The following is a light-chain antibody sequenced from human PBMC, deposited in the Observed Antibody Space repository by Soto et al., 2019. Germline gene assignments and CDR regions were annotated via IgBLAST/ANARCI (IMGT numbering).Light chain of an antibody. CDR3: QQYDSYSPYT. Sequence: DIQMTQFPPTLSASIGDRVTITCRASQTSSSSLAWYQQKPGKATKLLIYKAFTLETGVPSRFSGSGSGTEFTLTISSLQPDDFATYYCQQYDSYSPYTFGQGTRLEIK. CDR2: KAF. V-gene: IGKV1-5*03. CDR1: QTSSSS. J-gene: IGKJ2*01.